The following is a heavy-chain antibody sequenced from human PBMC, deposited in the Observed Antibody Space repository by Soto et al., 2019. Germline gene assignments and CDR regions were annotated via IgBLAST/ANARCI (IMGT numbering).Heavy chain of an antibody. CDR2: IYYSGST. V-gene: IGHV4-59*08. Sequence: SETLSLTCTVSGGSISSYYWSWIRQPPGKGLEWIGYIYYSGSTNYNPSLKSRVTISVDTSKNQFSLKLSSVTAADTAVYYCARGYSGYLAWFDPWGQGTLVTVSS. J-gene: IGHJ5*02. CDR1: GGSISSYY. D-gene: IGHD5-12*01. CDR3: ARGYSGYLAWFDP.